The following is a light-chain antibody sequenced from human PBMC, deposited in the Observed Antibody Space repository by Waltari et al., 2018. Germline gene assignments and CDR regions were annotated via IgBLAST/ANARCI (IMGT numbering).Light chain of an antibody. V-gene: IGLV1-40*01. Sequence: QSGLTQPPSVSGAPRQRVTISCTGSTSTIGPGSAVHWYQLLPGTAPKLLIYGNSNRPSGVPDRFSVSKAGTSASLAITGLQAEDEAEYYCQSYDSSLSVSIFGGGTKLTVL. CDR3: QSYDSSLSVSI. CDR2: GNS. CDR1: TSTIGPGSA. J-gene: IGLJ2*01.